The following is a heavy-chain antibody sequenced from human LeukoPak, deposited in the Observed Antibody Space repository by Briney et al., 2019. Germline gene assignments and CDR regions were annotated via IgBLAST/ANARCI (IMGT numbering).Heavy chain of an antibody. CDR2: ITNWNGGST. CDR3: ARCSRSSTDCYSAFDI. J-gene: IGHJ3*02. D-gene: IGHD2-2*02. CDR1: GFTFDDYG. V-gene: IGHV3-20*04. Sequence: GGSLRLSCEASGFTFDDYGMSWVRQSTGKGLEWVSAITNWNGGSTGCADSVRGRFTISRDNAKNSLYLQMNSLRAEDTALYYCARCSRSSTDCYSAFDIWGQGIMVTVSS.